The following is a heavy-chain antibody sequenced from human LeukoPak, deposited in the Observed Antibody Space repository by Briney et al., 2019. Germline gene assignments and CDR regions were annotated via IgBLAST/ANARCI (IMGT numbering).Heavy chain of an antibody. CDR2: IYYSGST. J-gene: IGHJ4*02. Sequence: SETLSPTCTVSGGSISSYYWSWIRQPPGKGLEWIGYIYYSGSTNYNPSLKSRVTISVDTSKNQFSLKLSSVTAADTAVYYCARGLAGTGGGYFDYWGQGTLVTVSS. D-gene: IGHD6-19*01. V-gene: IGHV4-59*01. CDR3: ARGLAGTGGGYFDY. CDR1: GGSISSYY.